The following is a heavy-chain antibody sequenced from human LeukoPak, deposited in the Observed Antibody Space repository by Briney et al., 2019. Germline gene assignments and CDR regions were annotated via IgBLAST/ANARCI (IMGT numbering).Heavy chain of an antibody. D-gene: IGHD3-22*01. CDR2: IRYDGTNK. CDR1: GFTFSTYG. V-gene: IGHV3-30*02. J-gene: IGHJ4*02. CDR3: AKDTHYYDSSGPFDY. Sequence: GGSLRLSCAASGFTFSTYGMHWVRQAPGKGLEWVAFIRYDGTNKYYADSVKGRFTISRDNSKNTLYLQMNSLRAEDTAVYYCAKDTHYYDSSGPFDYWGQGTLVTVSS.